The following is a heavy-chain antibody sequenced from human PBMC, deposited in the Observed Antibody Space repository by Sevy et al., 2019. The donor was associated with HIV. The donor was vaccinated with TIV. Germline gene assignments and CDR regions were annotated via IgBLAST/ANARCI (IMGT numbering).Heavy chain of an antibody. D-gene: IGHD5-18*01. V-gene: IGHV3-23*01. CDR3: VREGLGGYSYSLDY. J-gene: IGHJ4*01. CDR1: GFTSSNYA. CDR2: ISGSGGST. Sequence: GGSLRLSCAASGFTSSNYAMSWVRQAPGKGLEWVSGISGSGGSTYYADSVKGRFTISRDNSKNTLYLQMNSLRAEDTAVYYCVREGLGGYSYSLDYWGHGTLVTVSS.